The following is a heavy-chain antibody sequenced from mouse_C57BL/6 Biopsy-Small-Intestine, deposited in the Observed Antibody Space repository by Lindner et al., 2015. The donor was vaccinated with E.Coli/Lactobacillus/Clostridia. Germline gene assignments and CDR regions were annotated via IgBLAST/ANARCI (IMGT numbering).Heavy chain of an antibody. V-gene: IGHV1S22*01. CDR1: GYTFTSYY. CDR2: INPSGGST. CDR3: AARSSTHCSGGSCYSLQDY. J-gene: IGHJ4*01. Sequence: SVKVSCKASGYTFTSYYMHWVRQAPGQGLEWMGIINPSGGSTSYAQKFQGRVTMTRDTSTSTVYMDLSSLRSEDTAVYYCAARSSTHCSGGSCYSLQDYWGQGTLVTVSS. D-gene: IGHD1-1*02.